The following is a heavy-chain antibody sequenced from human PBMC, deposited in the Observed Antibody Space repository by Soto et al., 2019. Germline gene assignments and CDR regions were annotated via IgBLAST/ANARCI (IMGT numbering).Heavy chain of an antibody. CDR3: VRGVVVVVGSTAENFDH. CDR2: ISYSGETK. D-gene: IGHD2-15*01. V-gene: IGHV3-48*02. Sequence: PGGSLGLSCMTSGFTFTKYSMNWVRQAPGKGLEWVSYISYSGETKYYADSLKGRYAVSRDDAKNSVYLQMNSLRDEDTAFYYCVRGVVVVVGSTAENFDHWGQGTLVTVSS. J-gene: IGHJ4*02. CDR1: GFTFTKYS.